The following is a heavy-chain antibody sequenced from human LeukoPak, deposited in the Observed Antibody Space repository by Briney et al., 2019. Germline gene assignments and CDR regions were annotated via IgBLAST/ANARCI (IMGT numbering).Heavy chain of an antibody. J-gene: IGHJ6*02. CDR1: GGSISSGGYS. Sequence: PSETLSLTCAVSGGSISSGGYSWSWIRQPPGKGLEWIGYIYHSGSTYYNPSLKSRVTISVDRSKNQFSLKLSSVTAADTAVYYCARVRRFWDSNGMDVWGQGTTVTVSS. D-gene: IGHD4-11*01. CDR3: ARVRRFWDSNGMDV. CDR2: IYHSGST. V-gene: IGHV4-30-2*01.